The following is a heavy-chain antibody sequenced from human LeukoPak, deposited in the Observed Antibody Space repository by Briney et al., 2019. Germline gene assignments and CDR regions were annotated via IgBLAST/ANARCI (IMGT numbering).Heavy chain of an antibody. CDR1: GGSFSGYY. D-gene: IGHD5-18*01. J-gene: IGHJ4*02. V-gene: IGHV4-34*01. CDR3: ARTYVHTAMVGFDY. Sequence: SETLSLTCAVYGGSFSGYYWGWIRQPPGKGLEWIGEINHSESTNYNPSLKSRVTISVDTSKNQFSLKLSSVTAADTAVYYCARTYVHTAMVGFDYWGQGTLVTVSS. CDR2: INHSEST.